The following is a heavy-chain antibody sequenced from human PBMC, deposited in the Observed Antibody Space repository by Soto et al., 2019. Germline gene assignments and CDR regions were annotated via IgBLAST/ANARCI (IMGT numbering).Heavy chain of an antibody. V-gene: IGHV1-3*01. Sequence: ASVKVSCKASGYTFTSYAMHWVRQAPGQRLEWMGWINAGNGNTKYSQKFQGRVTITRDTSASTAYMELSSLRSEDTAVYYCARRPTGNNWFDPWGQGTLVTVSS. CDR2: INAGNGNT. CDR1: GYTFTSYA. D-gene: IGHD6-6*01. CDR3: ARRPTGNNWFDP. J-gene: IGHJ5*02.